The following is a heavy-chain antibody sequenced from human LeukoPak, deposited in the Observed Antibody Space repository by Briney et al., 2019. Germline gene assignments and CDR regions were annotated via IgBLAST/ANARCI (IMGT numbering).Heavy chain of an antibody. D-gene: IGHD2-2*01. CDR2: ISGSGGST. Sequence: GGSLRLSCAASGFTFSSYAMSWVRQAPGKGLEWVSAISGSGGSTYYADPVKGRFTISRDNSKNTLYLQMNSLRAEDTAVYYCAKDGAPYCSSTSCYSHTVKYFQHWGQGTLVTVSS. CDR3: AKDGAPYCSSTSCYSHTVKYFQH. V-gene: IGHV3-23*01. CDR1: GFTFSSYA. J-gene: IGHJ1*01.